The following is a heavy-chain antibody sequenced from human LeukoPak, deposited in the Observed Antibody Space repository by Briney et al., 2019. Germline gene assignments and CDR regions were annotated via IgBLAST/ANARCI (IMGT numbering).Heavy chain of an antibody. CDR1: GGSFSGYY. Sequence: SSETLSLTCAVYGGSFSGYYWSWIRQPPGKGLEWIGEINHSGSTNYNPSLKSRVTISVDTSKNQFSLKLSSVTAADTAVYYCARDGGYSYGIHRVYYFDYWGQGTLVTVSS. CDR3: ARDGGYSYGIHRVYYFDY. V-gene: IGHV4-34*01. J-gene: IGHJ4*02. D-gene: IGHD5-18*01. CDR2: INHSGST.